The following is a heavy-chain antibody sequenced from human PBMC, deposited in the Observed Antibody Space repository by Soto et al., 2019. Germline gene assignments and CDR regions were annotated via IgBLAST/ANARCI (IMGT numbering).Heavy chain of an antibody. Sequence: QVQLQESGPGLVKPSQTLSLTCSVSGVSLTSGTYYWSWIRQHPGKGLEWIGYIFYSGSTDYNPSLKSRVNISVDTSKNQFSLKLSSVTAADTAVYYCASTEDFFDYWGQRTLVTVSS. CDR1: GVSLTSGTYY. CDR2: IFYSGST. J-gene: IGHJ4*02. CDR3: ASTEDFFDY. V-gene: IGHV4-31*03.